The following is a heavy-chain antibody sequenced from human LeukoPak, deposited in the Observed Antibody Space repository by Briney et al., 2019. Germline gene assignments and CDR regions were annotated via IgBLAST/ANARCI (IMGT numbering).Heavy chain of an antibody. D-gene: IGHD1-7*01. CDR2: INHSGST. V-gene: IGHV4-34*01. CDR1: GGSFSGYY. CDR3: ARVGRTGTTVDP. J-gene: IGHJ5*02. Sequence: SETLSLTCAVYGGSFSGYYWSWIRQPPGKGLEWIGEINHSGSTNYNPSLKSRVTISVDTSKNQFSLKLSSVTAADTAVYYCARVGRTGTTVDPWGQGTLVTVSS.